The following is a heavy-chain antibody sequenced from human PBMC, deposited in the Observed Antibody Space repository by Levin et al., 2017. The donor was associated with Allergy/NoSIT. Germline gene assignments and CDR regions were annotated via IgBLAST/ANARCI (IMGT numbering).Heavy chain of an antibody. D-gene: IGHD4-17*01. CDR3: ARGGTTVGPFDY. V-gene: IGHV4-38-2*01. CDR2: IYHSGST. Sequence: ESLKISCAVSGYSISSGYYWGWIRQPPGKGLEWIGSIYHSGSTYYNPSLKSRVTISVDTSKNQFSLKLSSVTAADTAVYYCARGGTTVGPFDYWGQGTLVTVSS. CDR1: GYSISSGYY. J-gene: IGHJ4*02.